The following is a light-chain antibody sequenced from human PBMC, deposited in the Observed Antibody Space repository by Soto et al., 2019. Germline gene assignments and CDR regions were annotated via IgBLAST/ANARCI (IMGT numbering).Light chain of an antibody. CDR2: LGS. CDR3: MQALQTPRT. J-gene: IGKJ1*01. Sequence: DIVMTQSPFSLPVTPGEAASISCRSSQSLLQSNGYNYLDWYLQKPGQSPQLLIYLGSNRASGVPDRFSGSGSGTDFTLKINRVEAEDVGVYYCMQALQTPRTFGQGTKVEIK. CDR1: QSLLQSNGYNY. V-gene: IGKV2-28*01.